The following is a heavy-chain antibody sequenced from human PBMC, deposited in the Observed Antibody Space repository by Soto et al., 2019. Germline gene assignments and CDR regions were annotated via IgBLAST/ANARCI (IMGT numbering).Heavy chain of an antibody. J-gene: IGHJ3*02. CDR2: IYYSGST. Sequence: QVQLQESGPGLVKPSQTLSLTCTVSGGSISSGGYYWSWIRQHPGKGLEWIGYIYYSGSTYYNPSLKCRVTISVDTSKNQFSLKLSSVTAADTAVYYCARDGEMVGATDISAFDIWGQGTMVTVSS. CDR1: GGSISSGGYY. D-gene: IGHD1-26*01. V-gene: IGHV4-31*03. CDR3: ARDGEMVGATDISAFDI.